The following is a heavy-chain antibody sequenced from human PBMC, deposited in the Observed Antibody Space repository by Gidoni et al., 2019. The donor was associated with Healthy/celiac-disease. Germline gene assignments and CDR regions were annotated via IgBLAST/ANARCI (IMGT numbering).Heavy chain of an antibody. CDR3: ATLEVPDYGDYVFDY. Sequence: QVQLVGSGGGVVQPGRSLRLSCAASGFTFSSYAMHWVRQAPGKGLEWVAVISYDGSNKYYADSVKGRFTISRDNSKNTLYLQMNSLRAEDTAVYYCATLEVPDYGDYVFDYWGQGTLVTVSS. CDR1: GFTFSSYA. V-gene: IGHV3-30-3*01. CDR2: ISYDGSNK. D-gene: IGHD4-17*01. J-gene: IGHJ4*02.